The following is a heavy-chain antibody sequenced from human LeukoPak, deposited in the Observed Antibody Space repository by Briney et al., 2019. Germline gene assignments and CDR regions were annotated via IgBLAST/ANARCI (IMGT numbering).Heavy chain of an antibody. J-gene: IGHJ4*02. V-gene: IGHV3-23*01. CDR1: GFTFSSYA. D-gene: IGHD3-3*01. Sequence: GGSLRLSCAASGFTFSSYAMSWVRQAPGKGLEWVSAISGSGGSTYYADSVKGRFTISRDNFKNTLYLQMNSLRAEDTAVYYCAKRGGYYLDYFDYWGQGTLVTVSS. CDR3: AKRGGYYLDYFDY. CDR2: ISGSGGST.